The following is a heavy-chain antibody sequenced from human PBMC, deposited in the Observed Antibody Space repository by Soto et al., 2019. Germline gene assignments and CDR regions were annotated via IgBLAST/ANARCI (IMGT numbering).Heavy chain of an antibody. D-gene: IGHD3-10*01. V-gene: IGHV4-59*01. CDR1: GGSISSYY. CDR3: ARASVLLWFGELLNWFDP. CDR2: IYYSGST. Sequence: SETLSLTCTVSGGSISSYYWSWIRQPPGKGLEWIGYIYYSGSTNYNPSLKSRVTISVDTSKSQFSLKLSSVTAADTAVYYCARASVLLWFGELLNWFDPWGQGTLVTVSS. J-gene: IGHJ5*02.